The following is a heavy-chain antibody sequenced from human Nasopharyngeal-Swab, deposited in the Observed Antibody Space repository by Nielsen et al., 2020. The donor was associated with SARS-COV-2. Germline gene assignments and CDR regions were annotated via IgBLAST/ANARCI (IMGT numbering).Heavy chain of an antibody. CDR3: ARWGMTTVTTGYCDD. D-gene: IGHD4-17*01. Sequence: WIRQPPGKGLEWIGYIYCSGSTYYNPSLKSRVTISVDTSKNQFSLKLSSVTAADTAVYYCARWGMTTVTTGYCDDWGQGT. J-gene: IGHJ4*02. CDR2: IYCSGST. V-gene: IGHV4-31*02.